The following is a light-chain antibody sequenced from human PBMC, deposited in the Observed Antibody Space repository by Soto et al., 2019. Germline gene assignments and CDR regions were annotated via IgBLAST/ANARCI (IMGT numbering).Light chain of an antibody. J-gene: IGKJ2*01. CDR1: QSVTSGY. Sequence: EIVLTQSPGTLSLSPGERATLSCRASQSVTSGYLAWYQQRPGQALRLLIHGASSRASGIPDRFIGSGSGTDFTLTISRLEPEDFAVYHCQQYARSPATFGQGTKLEIK. CDR3: QQYARSPAT. CDR2: GAS. V-gene: IGKV3-20*01.